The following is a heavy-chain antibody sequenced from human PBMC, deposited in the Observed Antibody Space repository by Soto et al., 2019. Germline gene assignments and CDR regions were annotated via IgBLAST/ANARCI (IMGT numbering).Heavy chain of an antibody. V-gene: IGHV2-5*01. CDR1: GFSLKSSGVG. CDR3: AHRDSSGQDCFDY. J-gene: IGHJ4*02. Sequence: SGPTLVNPTPSLTLTCTFSGFSLKSSGVGVAWIRQPPGKALEWLALVYWSDEKRYSPSLKNRLTITKDTSKNEVVLTMTNMDPLDTATYYCAHRDSSGQDCFDYWGQGTLVTVSS. CDR2: VYWSDEK. D-gene: IGHD6-19*01.